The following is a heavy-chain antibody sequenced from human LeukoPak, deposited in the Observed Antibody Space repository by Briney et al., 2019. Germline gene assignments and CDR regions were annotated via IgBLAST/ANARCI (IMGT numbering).Heavy chain of an antibody. J-gene: IGHJ5*02. V-gene: IGHV4-4*07. CDR1: GGSISSYY. Sequence: SETLSLTCTVSGGSISSYYWSWIRQPAGKGLEWTGRIYTSGSTNYNPSLKSRVTISVDTSKNQFSLKLSSVTAADTAVYYCARGYKGTKLRGYSYALPFDPWGQGTLVTVSS. CDR2: IYTSGST. D-gene: IGHD5-18*01. CDR3: ARGYKGTKLRGYSYALPFDP.